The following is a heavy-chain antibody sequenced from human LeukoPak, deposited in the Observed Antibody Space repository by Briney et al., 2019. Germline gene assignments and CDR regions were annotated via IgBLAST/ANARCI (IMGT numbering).Heavy chain of an antibody. CDR1: GYTLTELS. CDR3: ATVRITFGGVIEPFDY. V-gene: IGHV1-24*01. CDR2: FDPEDGET. Sequence: ASVKVSCKVSGYTLTELSMHWVRQAPGKGLEWMGGFDPEDGETIYAQKFQGRVTMTEDTSTDTAYMELSSLRSEDTAVYYCATVRITFGGVIEPFDYWGQGTLVTVSS. J-gene: IGHJ4*02. D-gene: IGHD3-16*02.